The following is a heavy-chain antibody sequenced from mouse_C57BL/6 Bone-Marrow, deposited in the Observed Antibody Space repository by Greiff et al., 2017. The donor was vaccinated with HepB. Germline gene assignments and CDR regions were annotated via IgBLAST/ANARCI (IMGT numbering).Heavy chain of an antibody. CDR1: GYTFTSYW. V-gene: IGHV1-50*01. CDR3: ARERMVTTEDWYFDV. D-gene: IGHD2-2*01. Sequence: QVQLQQPGAELVKPGASVKLSCKASGYTFTSYWMQWVKQRPGQGLEWIGEIDPSDSYTNYNQKFKGKATLTVDTSSSTAYMQLSSLTSEDSAVYYCARERMVTTEDWYFDVWGTGTTVTVSS. J-gene: IGHJ1*03. CDR2: IDPSDSYT.